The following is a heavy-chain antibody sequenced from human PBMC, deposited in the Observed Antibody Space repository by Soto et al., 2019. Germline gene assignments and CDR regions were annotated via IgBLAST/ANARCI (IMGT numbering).Heavy chain of an antibody. Sequence: PSQTLSLTCAISGDSVSSNGATWNWIRQSPSRGLEWLGRTYYRSKWYNDYAISVKSRITINPDTSTNQFSLRLNSVIPEDTAVYYCARAYLGSDRYILEPFDPWGQGTLVTVSS. D-gene: IGHD1-1*01. J-gene: IGHJ5*02. V-gene: IGHV6-1*01. CDR2: TYYRSKWYN. CDR1: GDSVSSNGAT. CDR3: ARAYLGSDRYILEPFDP.